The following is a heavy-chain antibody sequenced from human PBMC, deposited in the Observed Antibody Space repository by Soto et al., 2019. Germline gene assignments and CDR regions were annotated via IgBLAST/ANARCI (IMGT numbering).Heavy chain of an antibody. CDR2: FDPEDGET. CDR1: GYTLTELS. V-gene: IGHV1-24*01. CDR3: ATQNRRYYDSSGYYLY. J-gene: IGHJ4*02. D-gene: IGHD3-22*01. Sequence: ASVKVSCKVSGYTLTELSMHWVRQAPGKGLEWMGGFDPEDGETIYAQKLQSRVTMTKDTSTDTAYMELSSLRSEDTAVYYCATQNRRYYDSSGYYLYWGQGTLVTVS.